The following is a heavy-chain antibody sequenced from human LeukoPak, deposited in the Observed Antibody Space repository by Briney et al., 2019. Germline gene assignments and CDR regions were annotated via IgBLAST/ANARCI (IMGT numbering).Heavy chain of an antibody. Sequence: ASVKVSCKAPGYTFTGYYMHWVRQAPGQGLEWMGWINPNSGGTNYAQKFQGRVTMTRDTSISTAYMELSRLRSDDTAVYYCARDPGGNYDFDYWGQGTLVTVSS. D-gene: IGHD4-23*01. CDR2: INPNSGGT. CDR3: ARDPGGNYDFDY. CDR1: GYTFTGYY. V-gene: IGHV1-2*02. J-gene: IGHJ4*02.